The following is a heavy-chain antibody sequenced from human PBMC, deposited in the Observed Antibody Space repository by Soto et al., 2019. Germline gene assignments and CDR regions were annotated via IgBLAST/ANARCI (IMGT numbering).Heavy chain of an antibody. Sequence: PGGSLRLSCAASGFSFNYSGMHWVRQAPGKGLEWVATIWYDGNNRNCADSVKGRFTISRDNSRNTLYLQMNSLRAEDTAMYYCARVEQRYAYYYYMDVWGKGTTVTVSS. CDR1: GFSFNYSG. CDR2: IWYDGNNR. V-gene: IGHV3-33*01. D-gene: IGHD1-1*01. CDR3: ARVEQRYAYYYYMDV. J-gene: IGHJ6*03.